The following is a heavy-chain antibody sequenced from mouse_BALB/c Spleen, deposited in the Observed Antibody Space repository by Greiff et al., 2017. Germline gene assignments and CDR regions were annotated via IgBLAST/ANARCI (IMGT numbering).Heavy chain of an antibody. CDR1: GYTFTSYW. V-gene: IGHV1-69*02. Sequence: VQLQQPGAELVRPGASVKLSCKASGYTFTSYWINWVKQRPGQGLEWIGNIYPSDSYTNYNQKFKDKATLTVDKSSSTAYMQLSSPTSEDSAVYYCTRGLGLRYFDVGGAGTTVTVSS. CDR2: IYPSDSYT. CDR3: TRGLGLRYFDV. J-gene: IGHJ1*01. D-gene: IGHD3-1*01.